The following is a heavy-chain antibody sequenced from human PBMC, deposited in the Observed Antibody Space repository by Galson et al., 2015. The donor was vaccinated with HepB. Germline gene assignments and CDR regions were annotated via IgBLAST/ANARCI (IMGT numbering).Heavy chain of an antibody. CDR1: GGTFSSYA. CDR2: IIPILGIA. D-gene: IGHD6-13*01. CDR3: ARDRELSIAAAQRNYYYYGMDV. J-gene: IGHJ6*02. Sequence: SVKVSCKASGGTFSSYAISWVRQAPGQGLEWMGRIIPILGIANYAQKFQGRVTITADKSTSTAYMELSSLRSEDTAVYYCARDRELSIAAAQRNYYYYGMDVWGQGTTVTVSS. V-gene: IGHV1-69*04.